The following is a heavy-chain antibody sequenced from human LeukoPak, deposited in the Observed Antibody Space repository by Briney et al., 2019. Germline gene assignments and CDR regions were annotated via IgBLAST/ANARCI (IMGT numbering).Heavy chain of an antibody. CDR1: GYTFTSYG. V-gene: IGHV1-18*01. CDR3: ARDYNSMLGYCSGGSCYPNSDY. D-gene: IGHD2-15*01. CDR2: ISAYNGNT. Sequence: ASVKVSCKASGYTFTSYGISWVRQAPGQGLEWMGWISAYNGNTNYAQKLQGRVTMTTDTSTSTAYMELRSLRSDDTAVYYCARDYNSMLGYCSGGSCYPNSDYWGQGTLVTVSS. J-gene: IGHJ4*02.